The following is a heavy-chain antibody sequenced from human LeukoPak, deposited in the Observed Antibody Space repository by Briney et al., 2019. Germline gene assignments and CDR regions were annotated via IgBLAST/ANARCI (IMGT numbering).Heavy chain of an antibody. V-gene: IGHV3-74*03. CDR1: GFSFSNYW. Sequence: GGSLRLSCAASGFSFSNYWMCWVRQAPGKGLVCVSRINSDGSTTTYADSVKGRFTVSRDNFKNMLYLQMNSLRADDTAVYYCARDISGSFSIDYWGQGTLVTVSS. J-gene: IGHJ4*02. D-gene: IGHD1-26*01. CDR2: INSDGSTT. CDR3: ARDISGSFSIDY.